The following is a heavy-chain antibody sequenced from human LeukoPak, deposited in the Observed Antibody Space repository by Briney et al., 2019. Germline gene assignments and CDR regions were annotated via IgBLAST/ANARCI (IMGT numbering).Heavy chain of an antibody. V-gene: IGHV4-59*08. J-gene: IGHJ6*02. CDR1: CGSISSYY. CDR3: ARHRSGTYYYNYGMDV. Sequence: SETLSLTCTVSCGSISSYYWSWIRQPPGKGLEWIGYIYYSGSTNYNPSLKSRVTISVDTSKNQFSLKLSSVTAADTAVYYCARHRSGTYYYNYGMDVWGQGTTVTVSS. CDR2: IYYSGST.